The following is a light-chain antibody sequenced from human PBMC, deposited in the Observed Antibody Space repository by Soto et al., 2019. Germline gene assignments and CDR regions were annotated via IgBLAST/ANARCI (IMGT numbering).Light chain of an antibody. CDR2: EVS. Sequence: QSALTQPASVSGSPGQSITISCTGTSSDVGGYNYVSWYQQHPGKAPKLMIYEVSNRPSGVSNRFSCSKSGNTASLTISGLQAEDEADYYCSSYTSSTTPVVFGGGTKVTVL. CDR1: SSDVGGYNY. J-gene: IGLJ2*01. CDR3: SSYTSSTTPVV. V-gene: IGLV2-14*01.